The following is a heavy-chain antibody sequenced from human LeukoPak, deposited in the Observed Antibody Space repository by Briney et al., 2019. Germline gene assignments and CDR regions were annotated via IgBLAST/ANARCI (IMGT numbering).Heavy chain of an antibody. CDR1: GYTFTSYD. J-gene: IGHJ6*02. CDR2: IIPIFGTA. D-gene: IGHD3-22*01. CDR3: ARVAYYYDSSGYYYGENEQYYYYGMDV. V-gene: IGHV1-69*13. Sequence: SVKVSCKASGYTFTSYDINWVRQATGQGLEWMGGIIPIFGTANYAQKFQGRVTITADESTSTAYMELSSLRSEDTAVYYCARVAYYYDSSGYYYGENEQYYYYGMDVWGQGTTVTVSS.